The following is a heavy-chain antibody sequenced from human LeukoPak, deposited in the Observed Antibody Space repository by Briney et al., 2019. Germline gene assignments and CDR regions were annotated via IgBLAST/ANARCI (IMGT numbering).Heavy chain of an antibody. V-gene: IGHV3-15*01. CDR3: TTRGRYCSSTSCSPLGIDY. CDR1: GFTFSNAW. CDR2: IKNKTDGGTT. J-gene: IGHJ4*02. D-gene: IGHD2-2*01. Sequence: GGSLRLSCAASGFTFSNAWMSWVRQAPGKGLEWVGRIKNKTDGGTTDYAAPVKGRFTISRDDSKNTLYLQMNSLKTEDTAVYYCTTRGRYCSSTSCSPLGIDYWGQGTLVTVSS.